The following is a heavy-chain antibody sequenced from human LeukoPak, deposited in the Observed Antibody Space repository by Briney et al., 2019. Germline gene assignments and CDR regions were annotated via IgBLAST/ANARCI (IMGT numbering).Heavy chain of an antibody. J-gene: IGHJ4*02. V-gene: IGHV1-2*06. CDR3: ASAPRYNDYSNPFDY. CDR2: INPNSGGT. Sequence: ASVKVSCKASGYTFTGYYMHWVRQAPGQGLEWMGRINPNSGGTNYAQKFQGRVTITADESTSTAYMELSSLRSEDTAVYYCASAPRYNDYSNPFDYWGQGTLVTVSS. D-gene: IGHD4-11*01. CDR1: GYTFTGYY.